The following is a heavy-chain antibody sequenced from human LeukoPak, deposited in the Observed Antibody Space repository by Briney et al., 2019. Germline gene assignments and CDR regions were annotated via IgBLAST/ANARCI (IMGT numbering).Heavy chain of an antibody. D-gene: IGHD3-22*01. V-gene: IGHV3-23*01. CDR3: AKTPYDSSGYYLSRDYFDY. J-gene: IGHJ4*02. Sequence: GGSLRLSCAASGFTFSSYAMSWVRQAPGKGLEWVSAISGSGGSTYYADSVKGRFTIFRDNSKNTLYLQMNSLRAEDTAVYYCAKTPYDSSGYYLSRDYFDYWGQGTLVTVSS. CDR1: GFTFSSYA. CDR2: ISGSGGST.